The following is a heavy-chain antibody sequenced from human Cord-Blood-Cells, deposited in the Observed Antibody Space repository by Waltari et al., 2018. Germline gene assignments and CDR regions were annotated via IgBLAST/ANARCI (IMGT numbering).Heavy chain of an antibody. V-gene: IGHV4-4*02. CDR3: ARSYYGSGSYRTHAFDI. CDR2: SYHRGTT. J-gene: IGHJ3*02. D-gene: IGHD3-10*01. Sequence: QVQLQESGPGLVKPSGTLSLTCAVSGGPISSSNSWSWVRQPPGKGLEWIGESYHRGTTNYNPSLKSRVTISVDKSKNQFSLKLSSVTAADTAVYYCARSYYGSGSYRTHAFDIWGQGTMVTVSS. CDR1: GGPISSSNS.